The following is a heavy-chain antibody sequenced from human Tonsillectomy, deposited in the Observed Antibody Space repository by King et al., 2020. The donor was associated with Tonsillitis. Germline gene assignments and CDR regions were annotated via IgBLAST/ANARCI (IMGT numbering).Heavy chain of an antibody. Sequence: QLVQSGAEVKKPGASVKVSCKASGYTFTSYYMHWVRQAPGQGLEWMGIINPSGGSTSYAQKFQGRVTLTRDTTTSTVYMELSRLRSEDTAVYYCARGRTPNDAFDIWGQGTMVTVSS. V-gene: IGHV1-46*01. CDR1: GYTFTSYY. J-gene: IGHJ3*02. CDR2: INPSGGST. CDR3: ARGRTPNDAFDI.